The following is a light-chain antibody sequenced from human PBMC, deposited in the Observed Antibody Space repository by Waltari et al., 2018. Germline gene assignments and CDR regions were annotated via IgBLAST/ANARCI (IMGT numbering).Light chain of an antibody. V-gene: IGKV4-1*01. CDR1: QSVLYSSNNKNY. CDR2: WAS. Sequence: DIVMTQSPDSLAVSLGERVTINCKSSQSVLYSSNNKNYLAWYQQKPGQPPKLLIYWASNRESGVPDRISGSGSGTDFTLTISSLQAEDVAVYYCQQYYSTPWTFGQGTKVEIK. CDR3: QQYYSTPWT. J-gene: IGKJ1*01.